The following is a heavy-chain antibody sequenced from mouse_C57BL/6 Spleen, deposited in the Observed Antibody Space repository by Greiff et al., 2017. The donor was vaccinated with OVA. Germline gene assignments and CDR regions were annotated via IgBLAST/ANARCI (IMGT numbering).Heavy chain of an antibody. Sequence: EVQLQQSGPELVKPGASVKISCKASGYTFTDYYMNWVQQSHGKSLEWIGDINPNNGGTSYNQKFKGKATLTVDKSSSTAYMELRSLTSEDSAVYYCAIYSMFAYWGQGTLVTVSA. V-gene: IGHV1-26*01. D-gene: IGHD2-5*01. CDR1: GYTFTDYY. CDR3: AIYSMFAY. J-gene: IGHJ3*01. CDR2: INPNNGGT.